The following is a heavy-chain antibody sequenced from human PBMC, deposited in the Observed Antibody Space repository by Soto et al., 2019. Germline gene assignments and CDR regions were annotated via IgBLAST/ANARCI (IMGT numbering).Heavy chain of an antibody. CDR2: ISYDGSDR. V-gene: IGHV3-33*05. CDR1: GFTFISYG. Sequence: QVQLVESGGGVVQPGGSLRLSCAASGFTFISYGMHWVRQAPGTGLQWVAYISYDGSDRNSEDSVKGRFTISRGNSKNTVYLQINSLKTEDTAVYYCARATKYYYAIDVWGQGTTVTVSS. CDR3: ARATKYYYAIDV. J-gene: IGHJ6*02.